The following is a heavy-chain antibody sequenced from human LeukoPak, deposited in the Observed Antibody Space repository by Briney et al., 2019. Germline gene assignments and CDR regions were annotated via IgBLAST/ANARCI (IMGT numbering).Heavy chain of an antibody. CDR2: INHSGST. CDR3: ARFPSPSRGSYNWFDP. D-gene: IGHD1-26*01. Sequence: SETLSLTCAVYGGSFSGYYWSWLRQPPGKGLEWIGEINHSGSTNYNPSLKSRVTISVDTSKNQFSLKLSSVTAADTAVYYWARFPSPSRGSYNWFDPWGQGTLVTVFS. V-gene: IGHV4-34*01. CDR1: GGSFSGYY. J-gene: IGHJ5*02.